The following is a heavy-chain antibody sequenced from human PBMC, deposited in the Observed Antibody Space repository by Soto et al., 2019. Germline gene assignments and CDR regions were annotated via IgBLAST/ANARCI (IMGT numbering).Heavy chain of an antibody. D-gene: IGHD6-6*01. J-gene: IGHJ4*02. Sequence: GGSLRLSCAASGFTFSNAWMSWVRQAPGKGLEWVGRIKSKTDGGTTDYAAPVKGRFTISRDDSKNTLYLQMNSLKTEDTAVYDCSTAERRMSSSSVDYWGQGTLVTVSS. CDR2: IKSKTDGGTT. CDR1: GFTFSNAW. V-gene: IGHV3-15*01. CDR3: STAERRMSSSSVDY.